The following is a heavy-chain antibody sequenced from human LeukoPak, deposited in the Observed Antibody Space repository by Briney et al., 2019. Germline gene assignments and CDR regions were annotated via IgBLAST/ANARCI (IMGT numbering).Heavy chain of an antibody. V-gene: IGHV3-30*03. CDR1: GFTFSSYG. Sequence: GGSLRLSCAASGFTFSSYGMHWVRQAPGKGLEWVAVISYDGSNKYYADSVKGRFTISRDNSKNTLYLQMNSLRAEDTAVYYCAREKPFYDSSGYYYPIAFDYWGQGTLVTVSS. CDR3: AREKPFYDSSGYYYPIAFDY. J-gene: IGHJ4*02. D-gene: IGHD3-22*01. CDR2: ISYDGSNK.